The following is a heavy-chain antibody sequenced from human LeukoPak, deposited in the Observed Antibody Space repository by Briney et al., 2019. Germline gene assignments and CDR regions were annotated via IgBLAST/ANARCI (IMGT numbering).Heavy chain of an antibody. D-gene: IGHD3-10*01. Sequence: GGSLRLSCAASGLTFSRYWMTWVRQAPGKGLEWVANIKQDGSEKYYVDSVKGRFTISRDNAKNSLYLQMNSLRAEDTAVYYCARDSIALWFGELLGTPDYWGQGTLVTVSS. J-gene: IGHJ4*02. CDR3: ARDSIALWFGELLGTPDY. CDR1: GLTFSRYW. V-gene: IGHV3-7*01. CDR2: IKQDGSEK.